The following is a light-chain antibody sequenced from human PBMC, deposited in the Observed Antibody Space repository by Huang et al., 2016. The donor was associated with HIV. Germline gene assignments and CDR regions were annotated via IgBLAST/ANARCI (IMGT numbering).Light chain of an antibody. CDR3: QQSYSTPRT. J-gene: IGKJ3*01. V-gene: IGKV1-39*01. CDR1: QSISSY. CDR2: AAS. Sequence: DIQMTQSPSSLSASVGDRVTITCRASQSISSYLNWYQQKPGKAPKLLSYAASSLQSGVPSRFSGSGSGTDFTLTISRLQPEVFATYYCQQSYSTPRTFGPGTKVDI.